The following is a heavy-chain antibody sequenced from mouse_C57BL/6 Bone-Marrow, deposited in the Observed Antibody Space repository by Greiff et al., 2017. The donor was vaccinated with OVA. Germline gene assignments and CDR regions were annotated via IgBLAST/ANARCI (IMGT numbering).Heavy chain of an antibody. CDR3: ARRGLPGTWFAY. D-gene: IGHD3-1*01. CDR2: IYPGDGDT. Sequence: QVQLKESGPELVKPGASVKISCKASGYAFSSSWMNWVKQRPGKGLEWIGQIYPGDGDTNYNGKFKGKATLTADKSSSTAYMQLSSLTSEDSAVYFCARRGLPGTWFAYWGQGTLVTVSA. CDR1: GYAFSSSW. J-gene: IGHJ3*01. V-gene: IGHV1-80*01.